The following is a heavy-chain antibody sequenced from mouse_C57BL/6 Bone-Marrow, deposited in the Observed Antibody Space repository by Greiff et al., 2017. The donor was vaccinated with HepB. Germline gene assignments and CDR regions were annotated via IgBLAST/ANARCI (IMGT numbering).Heavy chain of an antibody. CDR1: GYTFTTYP. CDR3: ARTSYYGSSQFAY. Sequence: VQLQESGAELVKPGASVKMSCKASGYTFTTYPIEWMKQNHGKSLEWIGNFHPYNDDTKYNEKFKGKATLTVEKSSSTVYLELSRLTSDDSAVYYCARTSYYGSSQFAYWGQGTLVTVSA. CDR2: FHPYNDDT. V-gene: IGHV1-47*01. J-gene: IGHJ3*01. D-gene: IGHD1-1*01.